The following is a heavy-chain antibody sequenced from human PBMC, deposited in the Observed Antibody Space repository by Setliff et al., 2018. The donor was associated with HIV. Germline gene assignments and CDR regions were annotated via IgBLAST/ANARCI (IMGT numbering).Heavy chain of an antibody. CDR3: ARVFSPTGTLSPGFDY. V-gene: IGHV3-23*03. J-gene: IGHJ4*02. CDR2: IYSGGDRT. Sequence: LRLSCAASGFTFSAYAMSWVRQAPGKGLEWVSVIYSGGDRTYYADSVKGRFTVSRDNTKNSLYLQLNSLRAEDTAVYYCARVFSPTGTLSPGFDYWGQGALVTVSS. D-gene: IGHD1-1*01. CDR1: GFTFSAYA.